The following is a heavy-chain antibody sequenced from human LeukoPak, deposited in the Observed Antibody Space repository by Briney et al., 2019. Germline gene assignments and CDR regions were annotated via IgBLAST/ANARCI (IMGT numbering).Heavy chain of an antibody. CDR3: TRGDPDK. Sequence: GGSLRLSCAASGFIFNNYWMQWVRQAPGKGLEWVANINYGGNENYHVNSVKGRFSISRDNVRNSLYLQMNSLRAEDTAVYYCTRGDPDKWGQGTLVIVSS. J-gene: IGHJ4*02. D-gene: IGHD2-21*02. CDR1: GFIFNNYW. CDR2: INYGGNEN. V-gene: IGHV3-7*03.